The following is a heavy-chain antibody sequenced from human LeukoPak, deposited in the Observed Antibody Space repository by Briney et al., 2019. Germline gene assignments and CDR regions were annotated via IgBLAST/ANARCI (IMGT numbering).Heavy chain of an antibody. D-gene: IGHD5/OR15-5a*01. J-gene: IGHJ4*02. V-gene: IGHV3-21*01. CDR2: ISGSNTYI. Sequence: GGSLRLSCATSGFTFSIYTVNWVRQAPGKGLEWVSSISGSNTYIYYADSVKGRFTISRDNAKNSLYLQMNSLRGEDTAVYYCAKGLGALSTFDYWGQGTLVTVSS. CDR1: GFTFSIYT. CDR3: AKGLGALSTFDY.